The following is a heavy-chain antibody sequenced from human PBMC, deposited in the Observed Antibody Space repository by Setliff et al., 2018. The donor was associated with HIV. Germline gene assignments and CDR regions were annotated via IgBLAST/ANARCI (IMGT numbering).Heavy chain of an antibody. CDR2: IYYSGSN. D-gene: IGHD5-18*01. CDR1: GGSISSHY. V-gene: IGHV4-59*11. J-gene: IGHJ3*02. CDR3: AREMDTRFDAFDI. Sequence: SETLSLTCTVSGGSISSHYWSWIRQPPGKGLEWIGYIYYSGSNDCNPSLKNRVTISIDTSKNQVSLKLSSVTAADTAMYYCAREMDTRFDAFDIWGQGTKVTVSS.